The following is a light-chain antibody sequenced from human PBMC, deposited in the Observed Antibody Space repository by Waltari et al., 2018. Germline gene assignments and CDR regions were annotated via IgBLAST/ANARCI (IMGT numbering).Light chain of an antibody. Sequence: QSALTQPASVSGSPGQSITISCTGLRSDLGSYHLVSWFQQHPDKAPKLLFYEVSKRPSEVSHLFSGSASGHTAYLTISGLQAEDEADYYCCSSPESSTSWVFGGGTKLTVL. CDR3: CSSPESSTSWV. CDR1: RSDLGSYHL. V-gene: IGLV2-23*02. CDR2: EVS. J-gene: IGLJ3*02.